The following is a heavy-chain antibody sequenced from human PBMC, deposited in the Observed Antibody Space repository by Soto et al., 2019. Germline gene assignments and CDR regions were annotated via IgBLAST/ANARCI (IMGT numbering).Heavy chain of an antibody. V-gene: IGHV1-18*01. CDR3: ARDRSEFVVVVAATPVAFDI. J-gene: IGHJ3*02. CDR1: GYTFTSYG. Sequence: QVQLVQSGAEVKKPGASVKVSCKASGYTFTSYGISWVRQAPGQGLEWMGWISAYNGNTNYAQKLKGRVTMTTDTSTITDYMDWWILRSVDTAVYYFARDRSEFVVVVAATPVAFDIWGQGTMVTVSS. CDR2: ISAYNGNT. D-gene: IGHD2-15*01.